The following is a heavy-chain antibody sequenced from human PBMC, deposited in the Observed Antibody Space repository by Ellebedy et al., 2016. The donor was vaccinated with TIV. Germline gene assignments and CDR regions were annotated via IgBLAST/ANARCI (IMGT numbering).Heavy chain of an antibody. Sequence: GESLKISCAASGFTFSNYGMHWVRQAPGKGLEWVAVIWYDGSNKYYVDSVKGRFTISSDNSKNTVDLQMNSLRAEDTAVYYCTRDHGRGGPYGGDLDYWGQGTLVTVSS. V-gene: IGHV3-33*01. D-gene: IGHD3-10*01. CDR1: GFTFSNYG. CDR3: TRDHGRGGPYGGDLDY. J-gene: IGHJ4*02. CDR2: IWYDGSNK.